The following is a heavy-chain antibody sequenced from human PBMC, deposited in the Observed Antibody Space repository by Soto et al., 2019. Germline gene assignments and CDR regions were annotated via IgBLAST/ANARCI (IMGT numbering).Heavy chain of an antibody. CDR3: ARHGGARPLYYYGMDV. Sequence: GESPKISCKGSGYSFTSYWISWVRQMPGQGLEWMGRFDPSDSYTNYSPSFQGHVTISADKSISTAYLQWSSLKASDTAMYYCARHGGARPLYYYGMDVWGQGTTVTVPS. CDR1: GYSFTSYW. V-gene: IGHV5-10-1*01. J-gene: IGHJ6*02. CDR2: FDPSDSYT. D-gene: IGHD6-6*01.